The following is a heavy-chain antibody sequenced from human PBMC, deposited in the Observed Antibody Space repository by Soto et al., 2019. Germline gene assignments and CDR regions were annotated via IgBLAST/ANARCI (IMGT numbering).Heavy chain of an antibody. CDR2: ISYDGSNK. V-gene: IGHV3-30-3*01. J-gene: IGHJ4*02. CDR1: GFTFSSYA. D-gene: IGHD3-9*01. Sequence: GGSLRLSCAASGFTFSSYAMHWVRQAPGKGLEWVAVISYDGSNKYYADSVKGRFTISRDNSKNTLYLQMNSLRAEDTAVYYCARDSWDDILTGPFLFDYWGQGTLVTVSS. CDR3: ARDSWDDILTGPFLFDY.